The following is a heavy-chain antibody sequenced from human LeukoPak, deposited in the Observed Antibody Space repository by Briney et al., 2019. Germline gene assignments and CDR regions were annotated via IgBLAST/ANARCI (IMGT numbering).Heavy chain of an antibody. D-gene: IGHD1-1*01. Sequence: GGSLRLSYVASGFSFTSSWMTWVRQAPGKGLEWVANIAGDESQKRYMDSVKGRFTISRDNAKNSLYLQLNSLRAEDTAIYYCVRDLSPVSDRNVWYDALDIWGQGTMVTVSS. CDR2: IAGDESQK. CDR3: VRDLSPVSDRNVWYDALDI. J-gene: IGHJ3*02. CDR1: GFSFTSSW. V-gene: IGHV3-7*01.